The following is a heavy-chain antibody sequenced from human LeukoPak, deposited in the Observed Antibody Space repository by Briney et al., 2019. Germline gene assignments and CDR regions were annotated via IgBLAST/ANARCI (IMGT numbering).Heavy chain of an antibody. CDR1: GGSISSYY. V-gene: IGHV4-59*01. J-gene: IGHJ4*02. Sequence: SETLSLTCIVSGGSISSYYWIWIRQPPGKGLEWIGYIYYSGSTNYNPSVKSRVTISVDTPKNQFSLKLSSVTAADTAVYFCAWGAYCGANCYSYFDYWGQGTLVTVSS. D-gene: IGHD2-21*02. CDR3: AWGAYCGANCYSYFDY. CDR2: IYYSGST.